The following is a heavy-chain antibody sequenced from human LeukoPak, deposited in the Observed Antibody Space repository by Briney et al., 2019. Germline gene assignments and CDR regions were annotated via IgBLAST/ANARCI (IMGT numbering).Heavy chain of an antibody. J-gene: IGHJ6*03. CDR2: IRSKANSYAT. V-gene: IGHV3-73*01. CDR1: GFTFSDYG. D-gene: IGHD1-1*01. CDR3: TRHVERTYYMDV. Sequence: SGGSLRLSCAASGFTFSDYGMSWVRQASGKGLEWVGRIRSKANSYATAYAASVRGRFTISRDDSKNTAYLQMNSLKTEDTAVYYCTRHVERTYYMDVWGKGTTVTISS.